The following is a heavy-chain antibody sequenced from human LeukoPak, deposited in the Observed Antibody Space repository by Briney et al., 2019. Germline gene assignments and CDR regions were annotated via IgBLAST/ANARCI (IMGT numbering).Heavy chain of an antibody. CDR2: IIPIFGTA. CDR3: ATGIITMIVVVGYFQH. Sequence: ASVKVSCKASGGTFSSYAIGWVRQTPGQGLEWMGGIIPIFGTANYAQKFQGRVTITTDESTSTAYMELSSLRSEDTAVYYCATGIITMIVVVGYFQHWGQGTLVTVSS. D-gene: IGHD3-22*01. J-gene: IGHJ1*01. CDR1: GGTFSSYA. V-gene: IGHV1-69*05.